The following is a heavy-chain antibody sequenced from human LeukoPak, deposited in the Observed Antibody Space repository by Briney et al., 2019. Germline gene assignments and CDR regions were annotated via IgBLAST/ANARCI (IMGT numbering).Heavy chain of an antibody. CDR3: ARDCSSTCSDAFDI. J-gene: IGHJ3*02. D-gene: IGHD2-2*01. V-gene: IGHV4-59*01. Sequence: PSETLSLTCTVSGGSISSYYWSWIRQPPGKGLEWIGYIYYSGSTNYNPSLKSRVTISVDTSKNQFSLRLSSVTAADMAVYYCARDCSSTCSDAFDIWGQGTMVTVSS. CDR1: GGSISSYY. CDR2: IYYSGST.